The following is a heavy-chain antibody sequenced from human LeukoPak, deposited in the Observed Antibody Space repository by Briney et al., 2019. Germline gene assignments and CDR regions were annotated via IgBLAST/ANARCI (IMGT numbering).Heavy chain of an antibody. Sequence: ASVKVSCKASGYTFTSYGISWVRQAPGQGLEWMGWISGHNGDTNYAQNFQGRVTMTTDTSTSTAYMELWSLRSDDTAMYYCARDRYCSGGSCYDCFDPWGQGTLVTVSS. D-gene: IGHD2-15*01. CDR1: GYTFTSYG. CDR2: ISGHNGDT. CDR3: ARDRYCSGGSCYDCFDP. V-gene: IGHV1-18*04. J-gene: IGHJ5*02.